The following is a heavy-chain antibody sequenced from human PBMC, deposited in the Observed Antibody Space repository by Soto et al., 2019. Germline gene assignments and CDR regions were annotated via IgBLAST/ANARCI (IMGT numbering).Heavy chain of an antibody. CDR2: ISGGGDTT. V-gene: IGHV3-23*04. CDR1: GFTFNNFA. J-gene: IGHJ5*02. Sequence: EVQQVESGGGLVQPGGSLRLSCAASGFTFNNFARSWVRQAPGKGLEWVSAISGGGDTTYYADSVKGRFTISRDNSKNMLYVQMNSLRAEDTAVYYCGTSGLDYGDGKWFDPWGQRILVTVSS. D-gene: IGHD4-17*01. CDR3: GTSGLDYGDGKWFDP.